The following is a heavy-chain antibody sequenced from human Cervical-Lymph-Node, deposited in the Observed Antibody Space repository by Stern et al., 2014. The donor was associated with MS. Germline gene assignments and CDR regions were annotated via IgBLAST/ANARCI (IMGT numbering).Heavy chain of an antibody. CDR2: INTANGDT. J-gene: IGHJ5*02. D-gene: IGHD6-13*01. CDR1: GFTFSYYA. V-gene: IGHV1-3*04. CDR3: GRGQQSFDP. Sequence: QEQLVPSGGGVNKPGASVRLSCKASGFTFSYYAIHWVRQAPGKGLEWMGRINTANGDTYYSEKFQGRVTFTRDTSANTAYMELFSLTSEDTTVYYCGRGQQSFDPWGQGTLVTVSA.